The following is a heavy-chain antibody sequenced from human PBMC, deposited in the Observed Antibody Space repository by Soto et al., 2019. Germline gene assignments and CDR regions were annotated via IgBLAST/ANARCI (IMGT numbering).Heavy chain of an antibody. Sequence: QVQLAESGGGVVQPGRSLRLSCAASGFTLSNYGMYWARQAPGKGLEWVSLISYDGRNEFYADSVKGRFTISRDMSKNTLYLQMNSLRAEDTAVYFCAKDTLRFLDAYGTTGYGMDVWGQGTTVTVSS. CDR3: AKDTLRFLDAYGTTGYGMDV. CDR2: ISYDGRNE. J-gene: IGHJ6*02. CDR1: GFTLSNYG. V-gene: IGHV3-30*18. D-gene: IGHD3-3*01.